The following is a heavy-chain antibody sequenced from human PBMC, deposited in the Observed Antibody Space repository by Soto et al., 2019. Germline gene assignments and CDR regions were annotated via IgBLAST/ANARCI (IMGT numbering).Heavy chain of an antibody. V-gene: IGHV4-34*01. D-gene: IGHD2-15*01. J-gene: IGHJ5*02. CDR1: GGSFSGYY. Sequence: SETLYLTCAVYGGSFSGYYWSWIRQPPGKGLEWIGEINHSGSTNYNPSLKSRVTISVDTSKNQFSLKLSSVTAADTAVYYCARGRGLFVVVVAATYNWFDPRGQGTPVTVSS. CDR3: ARGRGLFVVVVAATYNWFDP. CDR2: INHSGST.